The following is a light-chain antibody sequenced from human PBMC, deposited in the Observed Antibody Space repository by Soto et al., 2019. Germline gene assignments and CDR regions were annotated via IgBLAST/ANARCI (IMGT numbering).Light chain of an antibody. J-gene: IGLJ3*02. Sequence: QSVPTQPPSASGSPGQSVTISCTGTSSDVGGYNFVSWYQQHPGKVPKTMIYEVSKRPSGVPDRFSGSKSGNTASLTVSGLQAEDEADYYCSSFGGGNKVLFGGGTKVTVL. V-gene: IGLV2-8*01. CDR2: EVS. CDR3: SSFGGGNKVL. CDR1: SSDVGGYNF.